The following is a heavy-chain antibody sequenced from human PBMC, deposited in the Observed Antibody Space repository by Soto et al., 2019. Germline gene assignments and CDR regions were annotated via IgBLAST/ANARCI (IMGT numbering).Heavy chain of an antibody. Sequence: PSETLSITCTVSGGSISSGGYYWSWIRQHPGKGLEWIGYIYYSGSTYYNPSLKSRVTISVDTSKNQFSLKLSSVTAADTAVYYCARDPAAAAGSCFEPWGQGTLVTVSS. J-gene: IGHJ5*02. CDR2: IYYSGST. V-gene: IGHV4-31*03. CDR1: GGSISSGGYY. CDR3: ARDPAAAAGSCFEP. D-gene: IGHD6-13*01.